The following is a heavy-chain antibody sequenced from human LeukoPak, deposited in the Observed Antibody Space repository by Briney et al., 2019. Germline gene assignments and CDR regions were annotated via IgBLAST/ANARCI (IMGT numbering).Heavy chain of an antibody. Sequence: GGSLRLSCAASGFTFSSYGMSWVRQAPGKGLEWVSAIGGSGDSTYYADSVKGRFTISRDNSKNTLYLQMNSLRAEDTAVYYCAKDRGIISDYWGQGTLVTVSS. V-gene: IGHV3-23*01. J-gene: IGHJ4*02. CDR2: IGGSGDST. CDR1: GFTFSSYG. CDR3: AKDRGIISDY. D-gene: IGHD3-10*01.